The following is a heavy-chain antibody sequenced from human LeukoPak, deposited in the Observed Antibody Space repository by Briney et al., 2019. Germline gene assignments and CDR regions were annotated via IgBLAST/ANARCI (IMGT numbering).Heavy chain of an antibody. D-gene: IGHD4-11*01. CDR1: GGTFSSYA. V-gene: IGHV1-69*04. J-gene: IGHJ4*02. CDR2: IIPILGIA. CDR3: ARGGGEGYSNSPHLDY. Sequence: GSSVKVSCKASGGTFSSYAISWVRQAPGQGLEWMGRIIPILGIADYAQKFQGRVTITADKSTSTAYMELSSLRSEDTAVYYCARGGGEGYSNSPHLDYWGQGTLVTVSS.